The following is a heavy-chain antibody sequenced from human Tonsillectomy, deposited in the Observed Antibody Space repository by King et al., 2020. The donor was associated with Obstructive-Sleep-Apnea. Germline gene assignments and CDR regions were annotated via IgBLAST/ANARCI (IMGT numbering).Heavy chain of an antibody. CDR2: ITWNMGTI. CDR1: GFTFDDYA. J-gene: IGHJ4*02. V-gene: IGHV3-9*01. D-gene: IGHD3-16*02. Sequence: VQLVESGGGLVQPGRSLRLSCAASGFTFDDYAIHWVRQAPGKGLECVSGITWNMGTIDYADSVKGRFTISRDNAKNSLFLQMNSRRAEDTALYYCAKVWGSYRYTARDYFDYWGQGTLVTVSS. CDR3: AKVWGSYRYTARDYFDY.